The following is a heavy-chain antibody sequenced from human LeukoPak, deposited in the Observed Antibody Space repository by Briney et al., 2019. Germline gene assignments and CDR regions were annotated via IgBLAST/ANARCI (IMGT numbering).Heavy chain of an antibody. V-gene: IGHV3-23*01. Sequence: GSLRLSCAASGFTFTSYSMNWVRQAPGKGLEWVSTISGGGGSTYYADSVKGRFTISRDNSKNTLYLQMNSLRAEDTAVYYCAKALPIEAITAGLDYWGQGTLVTVSS. D-gene: IGHD6-13*01. CDR3: AKALPIEAITAGLDY. CDR1: GFTFTSYS. CDR2: ISGGGGST. J-gene: IGHJ4*02.